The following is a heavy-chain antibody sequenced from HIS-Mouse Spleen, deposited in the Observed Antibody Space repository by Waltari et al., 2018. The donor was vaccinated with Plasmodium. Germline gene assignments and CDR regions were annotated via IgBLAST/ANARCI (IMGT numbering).Heavy chain of an antibody. D-gene: IGHD1-26*01. CDR1: GGSISSSSYY. CDR2: IYYSGIT. V-gene: IGHV4-39*01. J-gene: IGHJ4*02. Sequence: QLQLQESGPGLVKPSETLSLTCTVSGGSISSSSYYWGWIRQPPGKGLEWIGSIYYSGITYYNPSLKSRVTISVGTSKNQFSLKLSSVTAADTAVYYCARRGGSYYYFDYWGQGTLVTVSS. CDR3: ARRGGSYYYFDY.